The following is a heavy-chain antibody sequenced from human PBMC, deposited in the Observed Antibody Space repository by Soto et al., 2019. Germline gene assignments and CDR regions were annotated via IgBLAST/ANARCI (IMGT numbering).Heavy chain of an antibody. Sequence: QVQLQESGPGLVKPSGTLSLTCAVSGDSITNTNWWSWVRQAPGKGLEWIGEIYHSGPTTYNPSRMSPATISGASSNNLFSLKLASVTASDTAVYLCARDLGTGTDYWGQGTLVTVAS. CDR3: ARDLGTGTDY. J-gene: IGHJ4*02. CDR1: GDSITNTNW. D-gene: IGHD1-1*01. CDR2: IYHSGPT. V-gene: IGHV4-4*02.